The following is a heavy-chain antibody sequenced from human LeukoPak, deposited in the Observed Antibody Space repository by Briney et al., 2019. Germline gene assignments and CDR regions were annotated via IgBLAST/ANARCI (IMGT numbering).Heavy chain of an antibody. Sequence: SETLSLTCTVSGGSMNAYYWTWFRQPPGKGLEWIGYIYYSGSTNYNPSLKSRLTISVDTSKNQFSLSLSSVTAADTAVYYCAALSGYSGYDWFSHFDYWGQGTLVTVSS. CDR2: IYYSGST. CDR3: AALSGYSGYDWFSHFDY. J-gene: IGHJ4*02. D-gene: IGHD5-12*01. V-gene: IGHV4-59*08. CDR1: GGSMNAYY.